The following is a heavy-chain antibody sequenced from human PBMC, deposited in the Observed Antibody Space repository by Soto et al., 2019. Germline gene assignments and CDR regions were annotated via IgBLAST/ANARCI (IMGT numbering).Heavy chain of an antibody. CDR1: GFTFSDYG. CDR3: AKVLSRRSAAVFSPLHY. Sequence: QVQLVESGGGVVQPGRSLRLSCAASGFTFSDYGMHWVRQAPGKGLVWVAVISYDGSTKYYADSVKGRFTISRDTSKKTLYLQINSLRAEDTAVYYCAKVLSRRSAAVFSPLHYWGQGTLVTVSS. CDR2: ISYDGSTK. D-gene: IGHD6-25*01. J-gene: IGHJ4*02. V-gene: IGHV3-30*18.